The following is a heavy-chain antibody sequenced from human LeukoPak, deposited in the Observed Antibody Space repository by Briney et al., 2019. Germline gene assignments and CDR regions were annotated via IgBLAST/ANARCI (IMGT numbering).Heavy chain of an antibody. CDR3: ARGPRWLQDYFNY. J-gene: IGHJ4*02. V-gene: IGHV4-39*07. Sequence: SETLSLTCTVSGGSISSSTYYWGWIRQPPGKGLQWIGSIYYSGSTYYNPSLKSRVTISVDTSKNQFSLKLSSVTAADTAVYYCARGPRWLQDYFNYWGQGTLVTVSS. CDR1: GGSISSSTYY. CDR2: IYYSGST. D-gene: IGHD5-24*01.